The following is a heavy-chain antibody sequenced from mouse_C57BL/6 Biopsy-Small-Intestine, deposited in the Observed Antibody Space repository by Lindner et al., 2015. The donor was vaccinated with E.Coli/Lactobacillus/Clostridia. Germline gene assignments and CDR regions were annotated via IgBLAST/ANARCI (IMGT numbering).Heavy chain of an antibody. Sequence: VQLQEVWPELVKPGASVKISCKASGYAFSSSWMNWVKQRPGKGLEWIGRIYPGDGDTNYNGKFKGKATLTADKSSSTAYMQLSSLTSEDSAVYFCARQLGRGYFDVWGTGTTVTVSS. CDR1: GYAFSSSW. D-gene: IGHD4-1*02. CDR3: ARQLGRGYFDV. J-gene: IGHJ1*03. CDR2: IYPGDGDT. V-gene: IGHV1-82*01.